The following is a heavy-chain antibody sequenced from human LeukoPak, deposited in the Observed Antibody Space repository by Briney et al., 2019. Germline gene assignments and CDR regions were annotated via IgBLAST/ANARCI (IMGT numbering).Heavy chain of an antibody. V-gene: IGHV1-46*01. Sequence: ASVKVSCKASGYTFTSYGITWVRQAPGQGLEWMGIINPTGGSTTYAQKFQGRVTMTRDTSTSTVYMELSSLRSDDTAVYYCARTAARRFDYWGQGTLVTVSS. CDR3: ARTAARRFDY. D-gene: IGHD6-6*01. J-gene: IGHJ4*02. CDR2: INPTGGST. CDR1: GYTFTSYG.